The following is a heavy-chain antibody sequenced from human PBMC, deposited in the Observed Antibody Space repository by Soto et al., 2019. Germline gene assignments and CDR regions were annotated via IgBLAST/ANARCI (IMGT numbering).Heavy chain of an antibody. D-gene: IGHD3-3*01. V-gene: IGHV3-23*01. CDR3: AKELGCLILEWLSDYYYYGMDV. Sequence: PGGSLRLSCAASGFTFSSYAMSWVRQAPGKGLEWVSAISGSGGSTYYADYVKGRFTISRDNSKNTLYLQMNSLRAEDTAVYFCAKELGCLILEWLSDYYYYGMDVWGQGTTVTVSS. CDR1: GFTFSSYA. CDR2: ISGSGGST. J-gene: IGHJ6*02.